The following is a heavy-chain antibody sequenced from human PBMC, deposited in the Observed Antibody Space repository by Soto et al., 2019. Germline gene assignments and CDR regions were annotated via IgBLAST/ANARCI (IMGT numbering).Heavy chain of an antibody. D-gene: IGHD2-15*01. V-gene: IGHV1-69*01. CDR3: AGKGYCSGGSCYSNDY. CDR1: GGTFSSYA. CDR2: IIPIFGTA. J-gene: IGHJ4*02. Sequence: SVKVFCKASGGTFSSYAISWVRQAPGQGLEWMGGIIPIFGTANYAQKFQGRVTITADESTSTAYMELSSLRSEDTAVYYCAGKGYCSGGSCYSNDYWGQGTLVTVSS.